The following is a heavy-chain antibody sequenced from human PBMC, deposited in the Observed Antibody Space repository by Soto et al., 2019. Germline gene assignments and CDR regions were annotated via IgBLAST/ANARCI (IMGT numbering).Heavy chain of an antibody. J-gene: IGHJ4*02. CDR3: ASLYGDYVYY. CDR1: GYSFTSYW. Sequence: PGESLKISCKGSGYSFTSYWISWVRQMPGKGLEWMGRIDPSDSYTDYSPSFQGHVTISADKSISTAYLQWSSLKASDTAMYYCASLYGDYVYYWGQGTLVTVSS. D-gene: IGHD4-17*01. CDR2: IDPSDSYT. V-gene: IGHV5-10-1*01.